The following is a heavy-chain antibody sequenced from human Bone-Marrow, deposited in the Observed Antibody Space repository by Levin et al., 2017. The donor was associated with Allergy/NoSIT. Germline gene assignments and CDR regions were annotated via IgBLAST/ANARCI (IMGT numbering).Heavy chain of an antibody. J-gene: IGHJ5*02. V-gene: IGHV1-2*02. CDR1: GYTFTGYY. Sequence: VASVKVSCKASGYTFTGYYMHWVRQAPGQGLEWMGWINPNSGGTNYAQKFQGRVTMTRDTSISTAYMELSRLRSDDTAVYYCARDLYSSTTGWFDPWGQGTLVTVSS. D-gene: IGHD6-19*01. CDR2: INPNSGGT. CDR3: ARDLYSSTTGWFDP.